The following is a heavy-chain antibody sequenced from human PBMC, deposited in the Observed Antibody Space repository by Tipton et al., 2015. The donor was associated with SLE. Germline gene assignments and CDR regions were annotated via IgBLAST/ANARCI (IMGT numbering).Heavy chain of an antibody. CDR1: GYSISSGYY. CDR3: ARSGGSSNFDPPGY. CDR2: FYHSVST. V-gene: IGHV4-38-2*01. Sequence: GLVKPSETLSLTCAVSGYSISSGYYWGWIRQPPGMGLEWIASFYHSVSTHYNPSLKSRVTLSQDTSKNQFSLRLSSVTAADTAVYYCARSGGSSNFDPPGYWGQGTLVTVAS. D-gene: IGHD4-11*01. J-gene: IGHJ4*02.